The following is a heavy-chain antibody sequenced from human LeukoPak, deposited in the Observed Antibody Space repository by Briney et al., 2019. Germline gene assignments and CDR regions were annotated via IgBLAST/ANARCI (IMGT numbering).Heavy chain of an antibody. V-gene: IGHV1-18*01. Sequence: ASVKDSCKASGCTFTSYGISWVRQAPGQGLEWMGWISAYNGNTNYAQKLQGRVTMTTDTSTSTAYMELRSLRSDDTAVYYCARKMVGSYYYYMDVWGKGTTVTISS. J-gene: IGHJ6*03. D-gene: IGHD2-15*01. CDR1: GCTFTSYG. CDR3: ARKMVGSYYYYMDV. CDR2: ISAYNGNT.